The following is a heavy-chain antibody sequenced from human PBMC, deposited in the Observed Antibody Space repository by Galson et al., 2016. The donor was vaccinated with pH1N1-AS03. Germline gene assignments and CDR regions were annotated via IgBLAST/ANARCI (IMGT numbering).Heavy chain of an antibody. J-gene: IGHJ4*02. Sequence: SLRLSCAASGFTFSANVIHWVRQAPGKGLEWVANINHDGGEKYYVDSVKGRFTISRDNAKNSLFLQMDSLRAEDTAVYFCARMQWLLPQYYFNCWGQGTLVTVSS. CDR1: GFTFSANV. CDR3: ARMQWLLPQYYFNC. CDR2: INHDGGEK. V-gene: IGHV3-7*03. D-gene: IGHD6-19*01.